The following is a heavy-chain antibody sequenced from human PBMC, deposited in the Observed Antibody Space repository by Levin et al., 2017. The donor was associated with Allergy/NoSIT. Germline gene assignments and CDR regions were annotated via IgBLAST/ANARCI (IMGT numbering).Heavy chain of an antibody. CDR2: ISYDGSYK. J-gene: IGHJ6*02. D-gene: IGHD1/OR15-1a*01. CDR3: AKANKAYYYYYGMDV. Sequence: GGSLRLSCAASGFTFSTYGMHWVRQAPGKGLEWVAVISYDGSYKYYADSVKGRFTISRDNSKNTLYLQMNSLRVEDTAVYYCAKANKAYYYYYGMDVWGQGTTVTVSS. V-gene: IGHV3-30*18. CDR1: GFTFSTYG.